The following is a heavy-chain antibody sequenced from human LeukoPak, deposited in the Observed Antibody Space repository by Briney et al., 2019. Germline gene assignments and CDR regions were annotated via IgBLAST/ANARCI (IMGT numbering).Heavy chain of an antibody. CDR2: IRFDGSDK. CDR3: AKDKNEVCSRTCRSEFDF. Sequence: PGGSLRLSCAASGFIFRNYGMHWVRQAPGKGLEWVAFIRFDGSDKYYADSVRGQFTISRDNSKNTLYLQMNSLRPEDTAMYYCAKDKNEVCSRTCRSEFDFWGQGTLVTVSS. CDR1: GFIFRNYG. V-gene: IGHV3-30*02. J-gene: IGHJ4*02. D-gene: IGHD2-2*01.